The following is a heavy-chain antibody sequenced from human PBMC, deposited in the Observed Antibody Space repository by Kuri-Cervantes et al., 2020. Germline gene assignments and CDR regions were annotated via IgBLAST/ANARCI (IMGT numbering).Heavy chain of an antibody. V-gene: IGHV1-18*01. CDR2: ISAYNGNT. Sequence: ASVKVSCKASGYTFTSYGISWVRQAPGQGLEWMGWISAYNGNTNYAQKLQGRVTMTTDTSTSTAYMELRSLRSDDTAVYYCARASDYGDYVGCFDYWGQGTLVTVSS. J-gene: IGHJ4*02. D-gene: IGHD4-17*01. CDR3: ARASDYGDYVGCFDY. CDR1: GYTFTSYG.